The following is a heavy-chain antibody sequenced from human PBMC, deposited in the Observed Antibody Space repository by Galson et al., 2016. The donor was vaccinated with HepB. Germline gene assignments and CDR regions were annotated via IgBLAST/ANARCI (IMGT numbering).Heavy chain of an antibody. CDR3: ARGPPGPYCGGDCYSTEYFDH. D-gene: IGHD2-21*01. J-gene: IGHJ1*01. V-gene: IGHV1-8*01. CDR2: MDPKNGNT. Sequence: SVKVSCKASGYRFTSDEIHWVRQATGQGLEWMGWMDPKNGNTGFAPKFRGRVTMTRRTSTRTAYMELSSLTSDDTALYYCARGPPGPYCGGDCYSTEYFDHWGQGTRVIVSS. CDR1: GYRFTSDE.